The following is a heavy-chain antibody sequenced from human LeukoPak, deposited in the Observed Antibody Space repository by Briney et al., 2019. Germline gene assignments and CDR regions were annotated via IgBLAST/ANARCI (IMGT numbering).Heavy chain of an antibody. D-gene: IGHD3-10*01. V-gene: IGHV4-34*01. CDR1: GGSFSGYY. Sequence: SETLSLTCAVYGGSFSGYYWSWIRQPPGKGLEWIGEINHSGGTNYNPSLKSRVTISVDTSKNQFSLKLSSVTAADTAVYYCASSKYGSGSYYYYMDVWGKGTTVTVSS. CDR3: ASSKYGSGSYYYYMDV. CDR2: INHSGGT. J-gene: IGHJ6*03.